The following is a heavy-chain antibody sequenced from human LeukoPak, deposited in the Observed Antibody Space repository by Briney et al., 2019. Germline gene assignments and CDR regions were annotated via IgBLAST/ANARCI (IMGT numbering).Heavy chain of an antibody. Sequence: SVKVSCKASGGTFSSYAISWVRQAPGQGLEWMGGIIPIFGTANYAQKFQGRVTITADKSTSTAYMELSSLRSEDTAVYYCARGPPYYYDSSGYFPFQHWGQGTLVTVSS. CDR3: ARGPPYYYDSSGYFPFQH. D-gene: IGHD3-22*01. CDR2: IIPIFGTA. J-gene: IGHJ1*01. V-gene: IGHV1-69*06. CDR1: GGTFSSYA.